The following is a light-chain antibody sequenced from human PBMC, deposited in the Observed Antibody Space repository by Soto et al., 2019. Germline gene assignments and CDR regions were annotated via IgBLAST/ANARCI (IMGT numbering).Light chain of an antibody. J-gene: IGKJ1*01. CDR1: QSVSSN. V-gene: IGKV3-15*01. Sequence: EIVMTQSPATLSVSPGERATLSCRASQSVSSNLAWYQQKPGQAPRLLIYGASTRATGIPARFSGSGSGTEFTLTISSLQSEDFAGYYGQQYNHWPPTWTFGQGNKVEIK. CDR3: QQYNHWPPTWT. CDR2: GAS.